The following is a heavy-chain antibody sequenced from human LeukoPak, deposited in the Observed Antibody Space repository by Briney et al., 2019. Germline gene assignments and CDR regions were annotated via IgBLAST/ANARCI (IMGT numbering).Heavy chain of an antibody. V-gene: IGHV4-39*07. Sequence: SETLSLTCTVSGGSISSSSYYWGWIRQPPGKGLEWIGSIYYSGSTYYNPSLKSRVTISVDTSKNQFSLKLSSVTAADTAVYYCAGGTVTTFYWFDPWGQGTLVTVSS. CDR3: AGGTVTTFYWFDP. CDR1: GGSISSSSYY. D-gene: IGHD4-11*01. CDR2: IYYSGST. J-gene: IGHJ5*02.